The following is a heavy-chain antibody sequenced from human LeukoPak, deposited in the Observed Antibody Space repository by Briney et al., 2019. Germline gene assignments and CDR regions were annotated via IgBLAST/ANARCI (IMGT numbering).Heavy chain of an antibody. D-gene: IGHD6-13*01. Sequence: GRSLRLSCAASGFTFDDDGMHWVRQAPGKGLEWVSGISWNRGSIGYADSVKGRFTISRDTAKNSLYLQMNSLRPEDTALYYCAKGGAAADNYWYFDLWGRGTLVTVSS. CDR2: ISWNRGSI. CDR3: AKGGAAADNYWYFDL. V-gene: IGHV3-9*01. CDR1: GFTFDDDG. J-gene: IGHJ2*01.